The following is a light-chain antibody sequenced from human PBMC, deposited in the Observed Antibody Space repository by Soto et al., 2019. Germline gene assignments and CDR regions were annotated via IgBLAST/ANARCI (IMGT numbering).Light chain of an antibody. CDR3: QQYNSYPLT. V-gene: IGKV1-5*03. Sequence: DIQMTQSPSTLSASVGDSVTLTCRATEVISNWLAWYQQKPGKAPNLLVYKASTLERGVPSRFRGSGSGTEFTLTLSNLQPDDFATYYCQQYNSYPLTFGGGTKVEIK. CDR2: KAS. CDR1: EVISNW. J-gene: IGKJ4*01.